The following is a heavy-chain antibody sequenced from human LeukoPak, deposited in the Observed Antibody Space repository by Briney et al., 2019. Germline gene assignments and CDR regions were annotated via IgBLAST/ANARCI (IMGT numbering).Heavy chain of an antibody. CDR1: GGSFSGYY. CDR3: ARGLRAYGYGQIPY. J-gene: IGHJ4*02. Sequence: PSETLSLTCAVYGGSFSGYYWSWIRQPPGKGLEWIGEINHSGSTNYNPSLKSRVTISVDTSKNQFSLKLSSVTAADTAVYYCARGLRAYGYGQIPYWGQGTLVTVSS. V-gene: IGHV4-34*01. CDR2: INHSGST. D-gene: IGHD5-18*01.